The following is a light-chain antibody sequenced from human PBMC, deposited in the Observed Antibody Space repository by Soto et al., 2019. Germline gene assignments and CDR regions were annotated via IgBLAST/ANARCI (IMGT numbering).Light chain of an antibody. V-gene: IGLV1-44*01. Sequence: QSVLTQPPSASGTPGQRVTISCSGSGSNIGSHTVNWYQQLPGTAPKLLIYSNNQRPSGLPDRFSGSKSGTSASLAVSGLQSEDEADYYCAVWDDSLNGQVFGAGTKVTVL. CDR3: AVWDDSLNGQV. CDR2: SNN. CDR1: GSNIGSHT. J-gene: IGLJ3*02.